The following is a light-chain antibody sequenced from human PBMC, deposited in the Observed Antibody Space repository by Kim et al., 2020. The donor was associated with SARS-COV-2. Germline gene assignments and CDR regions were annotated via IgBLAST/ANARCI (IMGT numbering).Light chain of an antibody. CDR2: QDS. CDR3: QAWDSSTGV. Sequence: SYELTQPPSVSVSPGQTASITCSGDKSGDKYACWYQQKPGQSPVLVIYQDSKRPSGIPGRFSGSNSGNTATLTISGTQAIDEADYYCQAWDSSTGVFGGGTQLTVL. CDR1: KSGDKY. J-gene: IGLJ3*02. V-gene: IGLV3-1*01.